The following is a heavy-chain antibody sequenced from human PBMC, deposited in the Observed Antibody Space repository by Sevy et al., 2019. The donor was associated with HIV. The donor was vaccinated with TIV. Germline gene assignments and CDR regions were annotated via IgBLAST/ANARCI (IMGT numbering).Heavy chain of an antibody. CDR1: GFTFSSYW. V-gene: IGHV3-74*01. D-gene: IGHD1-20*01. J-gene: IGHJ4*02. CDR3: ARARGITGTTGFDY. CDR2: INGEGSST. Sequence: GVSLRLSCAASGFTFSSYWMHWVRQAPGKGLVWVSRINGEGSSTTYADSVKGRFTISRDNAKNTLYLQMNSLRAEDTAVYYCARARGITGTTGFDYWGQGTLVTVSS.